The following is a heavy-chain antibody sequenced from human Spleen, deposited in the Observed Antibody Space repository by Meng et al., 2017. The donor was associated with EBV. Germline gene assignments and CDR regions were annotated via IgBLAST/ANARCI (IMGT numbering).Heavy chain of an antibody. CDR1: DCSFSGSA. CDR2: ISGSGAGT. D-gene: IGHD2-2*01. CDR3: ARVWDDCSHTSCAKGWLDP. J-gene: IGHJ5*02. V-gene: IGHV3-23*04. Sequence: EVQLVESGGDWVQPGGSLGLSCVASDCSFSGSAMNWVRQAPGKGRDWVSGISGSGAGTYYADSVKGRFTVSRDNSKNTLYLQMNSLRAEDTAIYYCARVWDDCSHTSCAKGWLDPWGQGTLVTVSS.